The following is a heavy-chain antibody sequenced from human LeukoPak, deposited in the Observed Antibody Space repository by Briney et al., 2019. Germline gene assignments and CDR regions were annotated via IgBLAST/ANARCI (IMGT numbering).Heavy chain of an antibody. CDR3: ARGGDIVVVPAALVWFDP. Sequence: SETLSLTCTVSGGSISSGGYYWSWIRQHPGKGLEWIGYIYYSGSTYYNLSLKSRVTISVDTSKNQFSLKLSSVTAADTAVYYCARGGDIVVVPAALVWFDPWGQGTLVTVSS. J-gene: IGHJ5*02. V-gene: IGHV4-31*03. D-gene: IGHD2-2*01. CDR2: IYYSGST. CDR1: GGSISSGGYY.